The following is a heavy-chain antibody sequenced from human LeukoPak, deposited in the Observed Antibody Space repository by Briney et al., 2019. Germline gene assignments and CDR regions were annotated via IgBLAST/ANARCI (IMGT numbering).Heavy chain of an antibody. CDR2: ISSSSSYI. D-gene: IGHD3-22*01. CDR3: ARDSTDNSYYYDSSPIDY. Sequence: GGPLRLSCAASGFTFSSYSMNWVRQAPGKGLEWVSSISSSSSYIYYADSVKGRFTISRDNAKNSLYLQMNSLRAEDTAVYYCARDSTDNSYYYDSSPIDYWGQGTLVTVSS. J-gene: IGHJ4*02. CDR1: GFTFSSYS. V-gene: IGHV3-21*01.